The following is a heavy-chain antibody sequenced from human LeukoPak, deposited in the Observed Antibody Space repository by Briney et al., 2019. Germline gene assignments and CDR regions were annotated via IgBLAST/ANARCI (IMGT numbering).Heavy chain of an antibody. Sequence: GGSLRLSCAASGFTFSTHSMYWVRQAPGKGLEWVSSISASSNFIHYAESVRGRFTISRDNSKDALYLQMDSLRAEDTAVYYCAKQSTARSLGEGGRGTLVTVSS. V-gene: IGHV3-21*04. D-gene: IGHD6-6*01. CDR3: AKQSTARSLGE. CDR2: ISASSNFI. J-gene: IGHJ4*02. CDR1: GFTFSTHS.